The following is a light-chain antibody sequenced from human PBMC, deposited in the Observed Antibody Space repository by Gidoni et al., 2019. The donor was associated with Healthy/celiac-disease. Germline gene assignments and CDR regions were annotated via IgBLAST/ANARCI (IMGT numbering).Light chain of an antibody. V-gene: IGKV3-15*01. Sequence: EIVMTQSPATLSVSPGERATLSCRASQSVSSNLAWYQQKPGQAPRLLIYGASTRATGIPARFSGRGSGKEFTLTISSLQSEDFAVYYCQQYNNWPLTFGQGTKVEIK. CDR3: QQYNNWPLT. CDR1: QSVSSN. CDR2: GAS. J-gene: IGKJ1*01.